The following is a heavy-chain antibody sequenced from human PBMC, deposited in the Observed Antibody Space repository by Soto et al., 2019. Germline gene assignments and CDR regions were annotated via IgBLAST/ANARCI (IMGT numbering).Heavy chain of an antibody. D-gene: IGHD4-17*01. V-gene: IGHV1-69*01. CDR1: GGTFSSYA. CDR2: IIPIFGKA. J-gene: IGHJ4*02. CDR3: ARADYGDCSHPLDDY. Sequence: QVQLVQSGAEVKKPGSSVKVSCKASGGTFSSYAISWVRQAPGQGLEWRGGIIPIFGKANYAQKLKGRVTITADESKSTAYMELSSLRSEDTAVYYCARADYGDCSHPLDDYWVQGTLVTVSS.